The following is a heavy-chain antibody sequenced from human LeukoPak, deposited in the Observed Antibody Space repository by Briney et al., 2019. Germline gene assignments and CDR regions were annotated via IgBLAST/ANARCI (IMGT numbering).Heavy chain of an antibody. V-gene: IGHV3-21*01. D-gene: IGHD3-10*01. J-gene: IGHJ4*02. CDR2: ISSSSSYI. Sequence: KPGGSLRLSCAASGFTFSSYSMNWVRQAPGKGLEWVSSISSSSSYIYYADSVKGRFTISRDNAKNTLYLQMNSLRAEDTAVYYCAKDLVRYGSGSYYKDYWGQGTLVTVSS. CDR3: AKDLVRYGSGSYYKDY. CDR1: GFTFSSYS.